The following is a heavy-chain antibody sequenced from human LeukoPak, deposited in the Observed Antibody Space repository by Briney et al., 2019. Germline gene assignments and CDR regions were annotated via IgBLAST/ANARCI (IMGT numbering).Heavy chain of an antibody. V-gene: IGHV4-34*01. D-gene: IGHD4-17*01. Sequence: PSETLSLTCAVYGGSFSGYYWSWIRQPPGKGLEWIGEINHSGSTNYNPSLKSRVTISVDTSKNQFSLNLNSVTAADTAVYYCARAGDYGDYVGWFDPWGQGTLVTVSS. CDR2: INHSGST. J-gene: IGHJ5*02. CDR3: ARAGDYGDYVGWFDP. CDR1: GGSFSGYY.